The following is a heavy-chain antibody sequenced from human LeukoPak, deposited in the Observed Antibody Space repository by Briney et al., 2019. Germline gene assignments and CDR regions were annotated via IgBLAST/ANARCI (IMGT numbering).Heavy chain of an antibody. D-gene: IGHD3-10*01. CDR3: ASDWYYSTDY. J-gene: IGHJ4*02. Sequence: PGGCLRLSCAASGFTFSSSWMHGVRQAPGKDLVGVSRIRSDGRNTIYADSVEGRFPVSRDTAKNTLYLQMNSLRVEDTAVYYCASDWYYSTDYWGQGTLVTVSS. CDR1: GFTFSSSW. CDR2: IRSDGRNT. V-gene: IGHV3-74*01.